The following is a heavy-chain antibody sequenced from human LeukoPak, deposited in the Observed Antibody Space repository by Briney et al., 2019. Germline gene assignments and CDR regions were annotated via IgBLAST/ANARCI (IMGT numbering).Heavy chain of an antibody. J-gene: IGHJ6*03. CDR1: GCSFTSYW. Sequence: GESLKISCKGSGCSFTSYWIGWVRQMPGKGLEWMGIIYPGDSDTRYSPSFQGQVTISADKSISTAYLQWSSLKASDTAMYYCALSLGSYGSGSYNHYYYMDVWGKGTTVTVSS. CDR2: IYPGDSDT. V-gene: IGHV5-51*01. CDR3: ALSLGSYGSGSYNHYYYMDV. D-gene: IGHD3-10*01.